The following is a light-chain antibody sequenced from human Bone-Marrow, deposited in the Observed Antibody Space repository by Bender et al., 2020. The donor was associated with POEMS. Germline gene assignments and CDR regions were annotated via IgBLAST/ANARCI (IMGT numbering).Light chain of an antibody. CDR3: QSYDSGLSGRV. V-gene: IGLV1-40*01. J-gene: IGLJ3*02. Sequence: QSVLTQPPSVSGAPGHTVTISCTGSSSNIGAGYDVHWYQQFPGTAPRLLIYGNDNRPSGVPDRFSGSKSGTSACLTITGLQYEDESDYYCQSYDSGLSGRVFGGGTKLTVL. CDR1: SSNIGAGYD. CDR2: GND.